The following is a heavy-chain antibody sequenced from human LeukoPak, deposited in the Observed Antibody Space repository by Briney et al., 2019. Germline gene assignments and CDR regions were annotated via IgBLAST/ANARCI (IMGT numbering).Heavy chain of an antibody. CDR3: ARDGHSSGWYWFDP. J-gene: IGHJ5*02. CDR1: GYTFTGYY. V-gene: IGHV1-2*02. Sequence: GASVKVSCKASGYTFTGYYMHWVRQAPGQGLEWMGWINPNSGGTNYAQKFQGRVTMTRDMSTSTAYMELRSLRSDDTAVYYCARDGHSSGWYWFDPWGQGTLVTVSS. D-gene: IGHD6-19*01. CDR2: INPNSGGT.